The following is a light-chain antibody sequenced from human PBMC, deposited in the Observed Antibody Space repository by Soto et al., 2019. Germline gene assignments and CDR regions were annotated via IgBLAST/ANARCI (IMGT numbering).Light chain of an antibody. V-gene: IGLV1-47*02. CDR2: SND. Sequence: QSVLTQPPSASGTPGQWVAISCSGSHSNIETNDIYWHQQVPGSAPKLLIYSNDQRPSGVPDRFSASKSGTSASLAISGLRSEDEAEYFCATWDDSLRGVVFGGGTKLTVL. CDR3: ATWDDSLRGVV. J-gene: IGLJ2*01. CDR1: HSNIETND.